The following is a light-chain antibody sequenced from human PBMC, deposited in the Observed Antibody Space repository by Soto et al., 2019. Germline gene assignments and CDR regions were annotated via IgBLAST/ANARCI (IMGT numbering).Light chain of an antibody. CDR3: QHYNNWPRT. CDR1: QSVNMN. J-gene: IGKJ1*01. V-gene: IGKV3-15*01. CDR2: GAS. Sequence: EIVLTQSPGTLSLSPGERATLSCRASQSVNMNLAWYQQRPGQAPRPLIYGASTRATGVPARFSAGGSGTEFTLTISSLQSEDFAVYYCQHYNNWPRTFGQGTKVDIK.